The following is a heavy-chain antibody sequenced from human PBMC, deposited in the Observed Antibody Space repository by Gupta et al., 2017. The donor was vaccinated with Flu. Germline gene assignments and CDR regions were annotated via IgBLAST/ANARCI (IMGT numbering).Heavy chain of an antibody. D-gene: IGHD3-9*01. CDR1: GFSLSNAEAG. CDR3: ARISYYDIHLDY. J-gene: IGHJ4*02. V-gene: IGHV2-26*01. Sequence: QVTLKESGPVLVKPTETLTLTCTVSGFSLSNAEAGVSWIRQPPGKALEWLAHIFSTDEKSYSASLRNRLTISRDTSTSQVFLTMTNMDPLDTATYFCARISYYDIHLDYWGQGTLITVSS. CDR2: IFSTDEK.